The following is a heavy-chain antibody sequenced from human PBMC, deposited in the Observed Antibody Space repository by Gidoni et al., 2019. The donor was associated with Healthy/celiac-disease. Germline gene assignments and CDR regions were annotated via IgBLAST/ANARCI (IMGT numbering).Heavy chain of an antibody. CDR2: IYHSGST. CDR3: ARDPLGSGRGSWFDP. D-gene: IGHD3-10*02. CDR1: GGSISRSHW. V-gene: IGHV4-4*02. Sequence: QVQLQESGPGLVKPSGTLSLTCAVSGGSISRSHWWRWVRQPPGKGLEWIGEIYHSGSTNYNPSLKSRVTISVDKSKNQFSLKLSSVTAADTAVYYCARDPLGSGRGSWFDPWGQGTLVTVSS. J-gene: IGHJ5*02.